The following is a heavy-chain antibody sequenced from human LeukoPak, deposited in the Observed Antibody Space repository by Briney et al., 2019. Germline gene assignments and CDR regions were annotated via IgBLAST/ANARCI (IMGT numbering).Heavy chain of an antibody. Sequence: SETLSLTCAVYGGSFSGYYWSWIRQPPGKGLEWIGEINHSGSTNYNPSLKSRVTISVDTSKNQFSLKLSSVTAADTAVYYCAREGYCSGGSCYGKLFDYWGQGTLVTVSS. CDR2: INHSGST. CDR1: GGSFSGYY. V-gene: IGHV4-34*01. CDR3: AREGYCSGGSCYGKLFDY. D-gene: IGHD2-15*01. J-gene: IGHJ4*02.